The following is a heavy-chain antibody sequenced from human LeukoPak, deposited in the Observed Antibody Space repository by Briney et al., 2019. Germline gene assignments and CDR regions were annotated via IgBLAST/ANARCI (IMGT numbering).Heavy chain of an antibody. CDR1: GYTFTNYG. CDR2: ISAYNGNT. D-gene: IGHD2-2*01. V-gene: IGHV1-18*01. J-gene: IGHJ4*02. Sequence: ASVRVSCMASGYTFTNYGVSWVRRAPGQGLEWMGWISAYNGNTDYAQKLQGRVTMTKDTSTSTAYMELRSLRSDDTAVYYCARVLAYGSSTSCHDYWGQGTLVTV. CDR3: ARVLAYGSSTSCHDY.